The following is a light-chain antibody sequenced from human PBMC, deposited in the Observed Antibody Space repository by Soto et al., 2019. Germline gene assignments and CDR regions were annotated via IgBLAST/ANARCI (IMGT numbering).Light chain of an antibody. J-gene: IGLJ1*01. CDR3: QSYDSSLSGWEV. CDR1: SSNIGAGYD. Sequence: QSVLTQPPSVSGAPGQRVTISCTGSSSNIGAGYDVHWYQQLPGTAPKLLIYGNSNRPSGVPDRFSGSKSGTSASLAITGLQAEDEADYYCQSYDSSLSGWEVLGTGTQLTVL. CDR2: GNS. V-gene: IGLV1-40*01.